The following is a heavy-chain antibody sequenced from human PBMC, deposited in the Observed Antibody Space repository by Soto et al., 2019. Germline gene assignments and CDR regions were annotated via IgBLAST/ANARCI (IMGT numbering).Heavy chain of an antibody. D-gene: IGHD1-26*01. CDR1: GYTFSNFG. Sequence: ASVKVSCKASGYTFSNFGINWVRQPPGQGLEWMGWITPYNGNANYAQKYQDRLTVTTDTSTNTAYLELRSLRSDDTAVYFCARARMYSGAYHDYWGQGTLVTVSS. CDR2: ITPYNGNA. CDR3: ARARMYSGAYHDY. J-gene: IGHJ4*02. V-gene: IGHV1-18*04.